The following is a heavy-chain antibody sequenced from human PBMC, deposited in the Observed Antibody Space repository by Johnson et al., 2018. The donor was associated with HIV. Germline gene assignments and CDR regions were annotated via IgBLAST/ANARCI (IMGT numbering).Heavy chain of an antibody. V-gene: IGHV3-66*01. CDR1: GITVSSSY. CDR3: ASIDAFDI. CDR2: IYSGGSK. J-gene: IGHJ3*02. Sequence: MQLVESGGGLVQPGGSLRLSCAASGITVSSSYMSWVRQAPGKGLEWVSVIYSGGSKYYADSVKGRFTISRDNSKNTLYLQMNSLRAEETAVYYCASIDAFDIWGQGTMVTVSS.